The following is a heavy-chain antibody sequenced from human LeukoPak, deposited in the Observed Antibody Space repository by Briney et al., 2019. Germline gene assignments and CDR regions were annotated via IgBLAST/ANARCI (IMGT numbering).Heavy chain of an antibody. CDR2: INHSGST. Sequence: SETLSLTCAVYGGSFSGYYWSWIRQPPGKGLEWIGEINHSGSTNYNPSLKSRVTISVDTSKNQFSLKLSSVTAADTAVYYCARVLMVGSTSSFDYWGQGTLVTVSS. CDR3: ARVLMVGSTSSFDY. J-gene: IGHJ4*02. CDR1: GGSFSGYY. V-gene: IGHV4-34*01. D-gene: IGHD2-2*01.